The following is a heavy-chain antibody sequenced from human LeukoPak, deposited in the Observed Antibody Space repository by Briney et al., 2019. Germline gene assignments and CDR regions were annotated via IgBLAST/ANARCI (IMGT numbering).Heavy chain of an antibody. J-gene: IGHJ4*02. CDR1: GYTFTSYG. V-gene: IGHV1-18*01. D-gene: IGHD4-17*01. Sequence: GASVKVSCTASGYTFTSYGISWVRQAPGQGLEWMGWISAYNGNTNYAQKLQGRVTMTTDTSTSTAYMELRSLRSDDTAVYYCARGSGPTVTSDFDYWGQGTLVTVSS. CDR2: ISAYNGNT. CDR3: ARGSGPTVTSDFDY.